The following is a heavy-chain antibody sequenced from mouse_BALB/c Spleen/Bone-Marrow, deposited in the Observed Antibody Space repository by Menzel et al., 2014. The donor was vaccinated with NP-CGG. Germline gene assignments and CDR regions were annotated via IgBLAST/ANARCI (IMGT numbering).Heavy chain of an antibody. D-gene: IGHD3-2*01. Sequence: EVQLQQSGAELVRPGALVKLSCKASGFNIKDYYMHWVKQRPEQGLERIGWIDPENGNTIYDPKFQGKASITPDTSSNTAYLQLSSLTSEDTAVYHCARWDSSGYVGFAYWGQGTLVTVSA. J-gene: IGHJ3*01. CDR2: IDPENGNT. V-gene: IGHV14-1*02. CDR3: ARWDSSGYVGFAY. CDR1: GFNIKDYY.